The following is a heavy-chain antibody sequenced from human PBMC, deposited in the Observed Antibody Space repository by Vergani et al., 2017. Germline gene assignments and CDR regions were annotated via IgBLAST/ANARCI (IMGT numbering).Heavy chain of an antibody. CDR1: GDSISSNNC. CDR3: ATIGYRRWGYYFDY. J-gene: IGHJ4*02. Sequence: QVQLQESGPGLVKTPGTLSLTCAVPGDSISSNNCWTWVRQPPGKGLEWIGEICHTEDTKYSPSLKSRVTVSVDESRNMFSLRLNSVTAADTAVYCCATIGYRRWGYYFDYWGQGILVTVSS. V-gene: IGHV4-4*01. D-gene: IGHD2-2*02. CDR2: ICHTEDT.